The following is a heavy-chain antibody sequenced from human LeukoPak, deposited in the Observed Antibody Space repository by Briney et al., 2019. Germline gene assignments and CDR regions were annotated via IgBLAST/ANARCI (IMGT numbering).Heavy chain of an antibody. J-gene: IGHJ6*03. V-gene: IGHV4-4*07. CDR2: IYTSGST. CDR3: ASTRLYYYYYMDV. CDR1: GGSIRSYY. Sequence: SETLSLTCTVSGGSIRSYYWSWIRQPAGKGLEWIGRIYTSGSTNYNPSLKSRVTMSVDTSKNQFSLKLSSVTAADTAVYYCASTRLYYYYYMDVWGKGTTVTVSS.